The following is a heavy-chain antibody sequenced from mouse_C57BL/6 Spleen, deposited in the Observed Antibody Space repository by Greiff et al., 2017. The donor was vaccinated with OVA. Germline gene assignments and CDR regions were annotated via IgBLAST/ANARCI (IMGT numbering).Heavy chain of an antibody. Sequence: EVQRVESGPVLVKPGASVKMSCKASGYTFTDYYMNWVKQSHGKSLEWIGVINPYNGGTSYNQKFKGKATLTVDKSSSTAYMELNSLTSEDSAVYYCARDYYGSSYEGYFDYWGQGTTLTVSS. CDR2: INPYNGGT. V-gene: IGHV1-19*01. CDR1: GYTFTDYY. D-gene: IGHD1-1*01. J-gene: IGHJ2*01. CDR3: ARDYYGSSYEGYFDY.